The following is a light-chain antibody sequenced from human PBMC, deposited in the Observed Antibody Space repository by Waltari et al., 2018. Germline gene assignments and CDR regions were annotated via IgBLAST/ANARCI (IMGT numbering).Light chain of an antibody. CDR3: MQGTHWLYT. J-gene: IGKJ2*01. Sequence: DVVMTQSALSLPVTLGQPSSISCRSSKSLVHSDGNTYLNWFQQRPGQSPRRLIYKVSNRDSGVPDRFSGSGSGTDFTLKISRVEAEDVGVYYCMQGTHWLYTFGQGTKLEIK. CDR1: KSLVHSDGNTY. V-gene: IGKV2-30*02. CDR2: KVS.